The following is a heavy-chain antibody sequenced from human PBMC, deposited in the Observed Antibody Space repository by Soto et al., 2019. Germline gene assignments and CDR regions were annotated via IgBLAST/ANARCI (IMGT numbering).Heavy chain of an antibody. CDR3: ARHGDSSGWYYYYYMDV. D-gene: IGHD6-19*01. CDR2: IYYSGST. Sequence: PSETLSLTCTVSGDSISSYYWSWIRQPPGKGLEWIGYIYYSGSTNYNPSLKSRVTISVDTSKNQFSLKLSSVTAADTAVYYCARHGDSSGWYYYYYMDVWGKGTTVTVSS. J-gene: IGHJ6*03. V-gene: IGHV4-59*08. CDR1: GDSISSYY.